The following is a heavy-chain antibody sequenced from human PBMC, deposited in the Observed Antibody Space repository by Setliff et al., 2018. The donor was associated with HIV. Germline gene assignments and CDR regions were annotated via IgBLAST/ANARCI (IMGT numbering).Heavy chain of an antibody. CDR1: GGSISSYY. D-gene: IGHD3-22*01. V-gene: IGHV4-59*01. J-gene: IGHJ3*02. CDR3: ARERSYDSSGYYFAYAFDI. CDR2: IYYSGST. Sequence: PSETLSLTCTVSGGSISSYYWNWIRRPPGKGLEWIGYIYYSGSTNYNPSLKSRVTISVDTSKKKFALKLSSVTAADTAVYYCARERSYDSSGYYFAYAFDIWGQGTMVTVSS.